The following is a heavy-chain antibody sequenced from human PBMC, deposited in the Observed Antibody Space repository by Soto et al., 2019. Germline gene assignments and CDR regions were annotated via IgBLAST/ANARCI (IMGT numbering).Heavy chain of an antibody. Sequence: SETLSLTCSVSGDSVSISSDNWGWIRQSPGEGLEWIASITNNGGTQYNPSLKSRVTIFVDTSKNEFSLKVTSVTAADTGVYFCASRYAPSEFDHWGQGSLVTVSS. V-gene: IGHV4-39*01. D-gene: IGHD2-2*01. J-gene: IGHJ4*02. CDR1: GDSVSISSDN. CDR2: ITNNGGT. CDR3: ASRYAPSEFDH.